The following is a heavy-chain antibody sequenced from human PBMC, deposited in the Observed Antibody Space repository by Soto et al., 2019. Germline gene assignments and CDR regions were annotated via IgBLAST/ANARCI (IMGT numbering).Heavy chain of an antibody. CDR2: IYPEDSDT. J-gene: IGHJ4*02. CDR3: VRQRSSGSYHHRARDY. D-gene: IGHD3-10*01. CDR1: GYSFSNFW. V-gene: IGHV5-51*01. Sequence: EEQLVQSGSEVKAPGESLKISCQGSGYSFSNFWVAWVRQTPGKGLEWMGIIYPEDSDTKYSPSFQGQVTFSVDKSTNTAFPLWTSPKASDTATYLCVRQRSSGSYHHRARDYWGQGTPVIVSS.